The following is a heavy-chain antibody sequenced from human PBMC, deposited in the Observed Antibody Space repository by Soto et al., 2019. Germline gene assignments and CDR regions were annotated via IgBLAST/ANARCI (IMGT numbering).Heavy chain of an antibody. J-gene: IGHJ6*02. CDR3: ARDYTAMVKSTGHTYYYYGMDV. Sequence: ASVKVSCKASGYTFTGYYMHWVRQAPGQGLEWMGWINPNSGGTNYAQKFKGWVTMTRDTSISTAYMELSRLRSDDTAVYYCARDYTAMVKSTGHTYYYYGMDVWGQGTTVTVSS. V-gene: IGHV1-2*04. CDR1: GYTFTGYY. CDR2: INPNSGGT. D-gene: IGHD5-18*01.